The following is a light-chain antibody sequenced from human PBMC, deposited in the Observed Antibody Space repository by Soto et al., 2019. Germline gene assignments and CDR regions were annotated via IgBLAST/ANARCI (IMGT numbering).Light chain of an antibody. V-gene: IGKV3-11*01. CDR1: QSVSIY. Sequence: IVMPQSPATLYVYQGVSATLSCMASQSVSIYLTWYQQKPGQAPRLLIFDTSNRAPGIPIRLSGSGSGTDFTLTISSLEPEDFAVYFCQQRSNWPITFGQGTRLEIK. CDR2: DTS. CDR3: QQRSNWPIT. J-gene: IGKJ5*01.